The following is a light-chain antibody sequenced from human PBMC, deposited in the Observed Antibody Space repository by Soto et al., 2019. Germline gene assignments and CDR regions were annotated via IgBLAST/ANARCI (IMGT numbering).Light chain of an antibody. J-gene: IGKJ5*01. V-gene: IGKV3-11*01. CDR1: QSVSKY. Sequence: EIVLTQSPATLSLSPGERATLSCRASQSVSKYLAWYQQKPGQAPRRLIYDASNRASGIPARFSGSGSGTDFTLTISTLEPEDFAVYYCQQRSNWRITFGQGTRLEIK. CDR3: QQRSNWRIT. CDR2: DAS.